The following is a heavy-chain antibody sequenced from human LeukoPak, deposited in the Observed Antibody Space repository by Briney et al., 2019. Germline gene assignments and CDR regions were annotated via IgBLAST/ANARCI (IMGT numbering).Heavy chain of an antibody. Sequence: GGSLRLSCAAAGLTLDSYDMYWVRQSPGKGPEWVSYISASGISIKYADSVKGRFTISRDNAKNLVYLQMDSLRAEDTAVYYCVPPAAGLHRTISTEYFQHWGQGTPVIVSS. CDR1: GLTLDSYD. CDR2: ISASGISI. D-gene: IGHD6-13*01. CDR3: VPPAAGLHRTISTEYFQH. V-gene: IGHV3-48*03. J-gene: IGHJ1*01.